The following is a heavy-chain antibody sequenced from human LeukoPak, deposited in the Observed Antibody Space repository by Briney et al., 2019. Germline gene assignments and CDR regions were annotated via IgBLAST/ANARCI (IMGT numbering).Heavy chain of an antibody. D-gene: IGHD6-19*01. Sequence: GASVKVSCKASGYTFTSYYMHWVRQAPGQGLEWMGIINPSGGSTSYAQKFQGRVTMTRDTSTSTVYMELSSLRSEDTAAYYCARAPNSIAVADTYDLIDWYFDLWGRGTLVTVSS. CDR1: GYTFTSYY. V-gene: IGHV1-46*01. J-gene: IGHJ2*01. CDR3: ARAPNSIAVADTYDLIDWYFDL. CDR2: INPSGGST.